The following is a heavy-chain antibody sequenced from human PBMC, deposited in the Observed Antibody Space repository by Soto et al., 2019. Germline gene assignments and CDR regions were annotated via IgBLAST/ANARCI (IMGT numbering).Heavy chain of an antibody. CDR3: AKVSGVYCSGGSCQEGAFDI. D-gene: IGHD2-15*01. J-gene: IGHJ3*02. V-gene: IGHV3-9*01. Sequence: EVQLVESGGGLVQPGRSLRLSCAASGFTFDDYAMHWVRQAPGKGLEWVSGISWNSGSIGYADSVKGRFTISRDNAKNPLYLQMNSLGAEDTALYYCAKVSGVYCSGGSCQEGAFDIWGQGTMVTVSS. CDR2: ISWNSGSI. CDR1: GFTFDDYA.